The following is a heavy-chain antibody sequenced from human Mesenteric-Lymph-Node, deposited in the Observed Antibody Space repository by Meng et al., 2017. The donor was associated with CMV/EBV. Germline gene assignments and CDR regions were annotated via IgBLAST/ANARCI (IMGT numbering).Heavy chain of an antibody. D-gene: IGHD2/OR15-2a*01. Sequence: SETLSLTCTVSGGSISSSSYYWGWIRQPPGKGLEWIGSIYYSGSTYYNPSLKSRVTISVDTSKNQFSLKLSSVTAADTAVYYCARYYFTTAYYFDYWGQGTLVTVSS. V-gene: IGHV4-39*01. CDR1: GGSISSSSYY. CDR2: IYYSGST. CDR3: ARYYFTTAYYFDY. J-gene: IGHJ4*02.